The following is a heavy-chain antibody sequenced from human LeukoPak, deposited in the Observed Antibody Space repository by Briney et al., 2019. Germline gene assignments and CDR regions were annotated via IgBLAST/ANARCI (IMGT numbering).Heavy chain of an antibody. Sequence: GGSLRLSCAASGFTFSSYSMNWVRQAPGKGLEWVPSISSSSSYIYYADSVKGRFTVPRDNAKNSLYLQMNSLRAEDTAVYYCARHVYCSSTSCYRLDYWGQGTLVTVSS. D-gene: IGHD2-2*02. CDR1: GFTFSSYS. CDR2: ISSSSSYI. J-gene: IGHJ4*02. V-gene: IGHV3-21*01. CDR3: ARHVYCSSTSCYRLDY.